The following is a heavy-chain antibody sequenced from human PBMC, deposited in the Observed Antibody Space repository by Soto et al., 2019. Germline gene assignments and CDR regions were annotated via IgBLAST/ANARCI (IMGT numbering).Heavy chain of an antibody. CDR3: ASQIYSSSWQYYYFDY. Sequence: SETLSLTCTVSGGSISSGGYYWSWIRQHPGKGLEWIGYIYYSGSTYYNPSLKSRVTISVDTSKNQFSLKLSSVTAADTAVYYCASQIYSSSWQYYYFDYWGQGTLVTVSS. D-gene: IGHD6-13*01. V-gene: IGHV4-31*03. CDR2: IYYSGST. CDR1: GGSISSGGYY. J-gene: IGHJ4*02.